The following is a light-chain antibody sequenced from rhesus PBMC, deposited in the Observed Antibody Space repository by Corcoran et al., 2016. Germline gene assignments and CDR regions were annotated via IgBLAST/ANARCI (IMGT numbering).Light chain of an antibody. V-gene: IGKV1-33*02. CDR3: QQHNSYPPS. CDR1: QGISSW. CDR2: AAS. J-gene: IGKJ2*01. Sequence: DIQMTQSPSSLSASVGDRVTITCQASQGISSWLAWYQQKPGKAPKLLIYAASSLQRGGPSRFSGSGSWTYFTLTISSLQPEDFATYFCQQHNSYPPSFGQGTKVEIK.